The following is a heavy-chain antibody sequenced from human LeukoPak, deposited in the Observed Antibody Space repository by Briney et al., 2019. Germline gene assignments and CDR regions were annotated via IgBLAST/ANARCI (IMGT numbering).Heavy chain of an antibody. Sequence: KIGESLKISCKASGYRFTGFWIGGVRQIPGKGLEWMGIIYPYDSETRYSPSFQGQVTISADKSISTAYLQWSSLKASDTAMYYCARHIGYSAWNPDYWGQGTLVTVSS. D-gene: IGHD5-18*01. CDR1: GYRFTGFW. J-gene: IGHJ4*02. V-gene: IGHV5-51*01. CDR2: IYPYDSET. CDR3: ARHIGYSAWNPDY.